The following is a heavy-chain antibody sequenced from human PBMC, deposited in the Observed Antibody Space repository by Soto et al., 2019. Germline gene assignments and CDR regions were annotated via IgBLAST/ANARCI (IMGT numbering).Heavy chain of an antibody. J-gene: IGHJ6*02. CDR1: GFTFSSYS. CDR2: ISSSSSYI. Sequence: GGSLRLSCAASGFTFSSYSMNWVRQAPGKGLEWVSSISSSSSYIYYADSVKGRFTISRDNAKNSLYLQMNSLRSEDTAVYYCARETPEMITIFGVVRRRELSVAGMDVWGQGTTVTVSS. CDR3: ARETPEMITIFGVVRRRELSVAGMDV. D-gene: IGHD3-3*01. V-gene: IGHV3-21*04.